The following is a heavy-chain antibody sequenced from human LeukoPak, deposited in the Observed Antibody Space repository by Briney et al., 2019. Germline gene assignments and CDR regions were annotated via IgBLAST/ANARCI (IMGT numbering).Heavy chain of an antibody. Sequence: PSETLSLTCTVSGGSISSGGYYWSWIRQPPGKGLEWIGYIYHSGSTYYNPSLKSRVTISVDRSKNQFSLKLSSVTAADTAVYYCARGWIQGGFDYWGQGTLVTVSS. J-gene: IGHJ4*02. CDR1: GGSISSGGYY. CDR3: ARGWIQGGFDY. CDR2: IYHSGST. D-gene: IGHD5-18*01. V-gene: IGHV4-30-2*01.